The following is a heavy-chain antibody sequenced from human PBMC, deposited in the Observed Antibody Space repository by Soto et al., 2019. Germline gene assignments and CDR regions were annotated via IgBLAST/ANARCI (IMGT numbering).Heavy chain of an antibody. J-gene: IGHJ4*02. CDR1: GFTFSSYW. CDR3: ARVGSYYYDSSGYYLLDY. D-gene: IGHD3-22*01. Sequence: PGGSLRLSCAASGFTFSSYWMHWFRQAPGKGLVWVSRINSDGSSTSYADSVKGRFTISRDNAKNTLYLQMNSLRAEDTAVYYCARVGSYYYDSSGYYLLDYWGQGTLVTVSS. CDR2: INSDGSST. V-gene: IGHV3-74*01.